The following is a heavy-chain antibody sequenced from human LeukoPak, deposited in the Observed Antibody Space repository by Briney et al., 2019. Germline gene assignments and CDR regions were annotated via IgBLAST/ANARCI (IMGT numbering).Heavy chain of an antibody. J-gene: IGHJ4*02. V-gene: IGHV4-34*01. Sequence: PSETLSLTCAVYGGSFSGYYWSWIRQPPGKGLEWIGEINHSGSTNYNPSLKSRVTISVDTSKNQFSLKLSSVTAADTAVYYCARRGLIAAAGTSRVFDYWGQGTLVTVSS. CDR3: ARRGLIAAAGTSRVFDY. D-gene: IGHD6-13*01. CDR1: GGSFSGYY. CDR2: INHSGST.